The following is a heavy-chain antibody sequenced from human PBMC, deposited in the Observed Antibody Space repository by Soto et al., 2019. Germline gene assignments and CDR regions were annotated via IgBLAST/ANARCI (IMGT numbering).Heavy chain of an antibody. D-gene: IGHD4-17*01. CDR1: GFTFSSYG. CDR2: ISYDGSNK. Sequence: GGSLRLSCAASGFTFSSYGMHWVRQAPGKGLEWVAVISYDGSNKYYADSVKGRFTISRDNSKNTLYLQMNSLRAEDTAVYYCAKDGVTTVTHNYYYYGMDVWGQGTTVTAP. V-gene: IGHV3-30*18. CDR3: AKDGVTTVTHNYYYYGMDV. J-gene: IGHJ6*02.